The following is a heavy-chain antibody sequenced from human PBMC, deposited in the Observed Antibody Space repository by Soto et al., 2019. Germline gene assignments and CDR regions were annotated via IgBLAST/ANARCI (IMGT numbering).Heavy chain of an antibody. D-gene: IGHD6-19*01. CDR1: GFTFSSYA. J-gene: IGHJ6*02. CDR2: ISGSGGST. CDR3: AKDYPPHSYSSGWSPYYYYGMDV. V-gene: IGHV3-23*01. Sequence: EVQLLESGGGLVQPGGSLRLSCAASGFTFSSYAMSWVRQAPGKGLEWVSAISGSGGSTYYADSVKGRFTISRDNSKNTLYLQMNSQRAEDTAVYYCAKDYPPHSYSSGWSPYYYYGMDVWGQGTTVTVSS.